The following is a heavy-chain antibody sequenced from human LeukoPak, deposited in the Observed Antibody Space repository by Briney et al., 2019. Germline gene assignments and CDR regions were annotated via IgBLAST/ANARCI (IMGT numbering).Heavy chain of an antibody. V-gene: IGHV3-23*01. J-gene: IGHJ4*02. CDR2: ISGSGGST. D-gene: IGHD3-10*01. CDR3: ARVWFGEAFDY. CDR1: GFTFSSYA. Sequence: SGGSLRLSCAASGFTFSSYAMSWVRQAPGKGLEWVSAISGSGGSTYYADSVKGRFTISRDNAKNSLYLQMNSLRAEDTAVYYCARVWFGEAFDYWGQGTLVTVSS.